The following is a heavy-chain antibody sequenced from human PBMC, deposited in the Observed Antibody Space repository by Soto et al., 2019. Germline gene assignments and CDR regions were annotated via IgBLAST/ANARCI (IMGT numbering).Heavy chain of an antibody. Sequence: SETLALTCTVYNDSISTYYWTWIRQPPGKGLEWIGFIYYSGSTNYNPSLQSRVTISVDTSKNQFSLKMNSVTAADTAVYYCAGSRRDWGALHYWGKGTMVSVAS. J-gene: IGHJ4*02. CDR2: IYYSGST. CDR1: NDSISTYY. CDR3: AGSRRDWGALHY. D-gene: IGHD7-27*01. V-gene: IGHV4-59*08.